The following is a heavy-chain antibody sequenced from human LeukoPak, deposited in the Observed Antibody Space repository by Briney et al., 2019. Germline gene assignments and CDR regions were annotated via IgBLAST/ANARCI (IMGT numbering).Heavy chain of an antibody. Sequence: PGGSLRLSCAVSGFTVSSNYMSWVRQTPGKGLEWVSVIYSGGVTSYADSVKGRFTISRENSKNTLYLQMNSLRAEDTAVYYCASNTVTDDEGFWYWGQGTLVTVSS. CDR1: GFTVSSNY. D-gene: IGHD4-17*01. J-gene: IGHJ4*02. CDR2: IYSGGVT. CDR3: ASNTVTDDEGFWY. V-gene: IGHV3-53*01.